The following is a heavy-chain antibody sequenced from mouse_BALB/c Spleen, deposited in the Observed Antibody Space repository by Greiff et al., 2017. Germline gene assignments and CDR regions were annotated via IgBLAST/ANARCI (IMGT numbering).Heavy chain of an antibody. Sequence: LQESGAELVRPGTSVKVSCKASGYAFTNYLIEWVKQRPGQGLEWIGVINPGSGGTNYNEKFKGKATLTADKSSSTAYMQLSSLTSDDSAVYFCARSGDYYRYDSDYFDYWGQGTTLTVSS. D-gene: IGHD2-14*01. CDR3: ARSGDYYRYDSDYFDY. J-gene: IGHJ2*01. CDR2: INPGSGGT. V-gene: IGHV1-54*01. CDR1: GYAFTNYL.